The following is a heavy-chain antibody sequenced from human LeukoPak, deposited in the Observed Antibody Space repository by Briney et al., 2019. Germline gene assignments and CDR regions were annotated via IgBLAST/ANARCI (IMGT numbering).Heavy chain of an antibody. CDR1: GFTFSSYA. CDR2: ISYDGSNK. J-gene: IGHJ6*02. D-gene: IGHD4-17*01. V-gene: IGHV3-30-3*01. CDR3: AREDYGDYLSENYGMDV. Sequence: GGSLRLSCAASGFTFSSYAMHWVRQAPGKGLEWVAVISYDGSNKYYADSVKGRFTISRDNSKNTLYLQMNSLRAEDTAVYYCAREDYGDYLSENYGMDVWGQGTTVTVSS.